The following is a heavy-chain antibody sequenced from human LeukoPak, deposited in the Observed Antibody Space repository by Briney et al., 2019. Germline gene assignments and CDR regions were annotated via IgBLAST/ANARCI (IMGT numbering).Heavy chain of an antibody. D-gene: IGHD3-16*02. CDR1: GFIFSNYG. Sequence: GGSLRLSCAASGFIFSNYGMHWVRRAPGKGLEWVAIIWYDGSNRYYADSVKGRFTVSRDNSKNTLYLQMNSLRAEDSAVYYCARDLLLRYTWSFEKWGQGTLATVSS. V-gene: IGHV3-33*01. J-gene: IGHJ4*02. CDR3: ARDLLLRYTWSFEK. CDR2: IWYDGSNR.